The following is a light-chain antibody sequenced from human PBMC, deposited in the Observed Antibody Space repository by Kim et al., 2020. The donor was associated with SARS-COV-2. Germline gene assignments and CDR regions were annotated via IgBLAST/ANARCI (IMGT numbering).Light chain of an antibody. CDR3: NSRDSSGNHLV. CDR1: SLRSDY. V-gene: IGLV3-19*01. Sequence: ALGKTVTITCQGDSLRSDYASWDQQKPGQAPVRVIYGKNNRPSGIPDRFSGSSSGNTASLTITGAQAEDEADYYCNSRDSSGNHLVFGGGTQLTVL. CDR2: GKN. J-gene: IGLJ3*02.